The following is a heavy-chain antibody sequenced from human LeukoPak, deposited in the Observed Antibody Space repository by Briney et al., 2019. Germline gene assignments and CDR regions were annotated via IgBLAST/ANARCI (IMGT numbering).Heavy chain of an antibody. J-gene: IGHJ4*02. CDR1: GFTVSSNY. CDR3: AREGYGPLDF. V-gene: IGHV3-7*01. Sequence: GGSLRLSCAASGFTVSSNYMSWVRQAPGKGLEWVANIKQDGSEEYYVDSVEGRFTISRDNAKNSLYLQMNSLRAEDTAVYYCAREGYGPLDFWGQGTLVTVSS. D-gene: IGHD4-17*01. CDR2: IKQDGSEE.